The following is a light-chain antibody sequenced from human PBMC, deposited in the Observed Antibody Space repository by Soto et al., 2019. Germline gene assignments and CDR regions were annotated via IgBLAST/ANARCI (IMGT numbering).Light chain of an antibody. V-gene: IGKV1-6*01. CDR1: PGVSND. CDR2: AAS. Sequence: AIQMTQSPCYLSASVAARVTISCRTSPGVSNDVGCYQQKPGIAPKLRIYAASSLQSGVTSRLTCSGSGTDLTLTISSLKPEDFATYYCVQDYNYPLTFGQGTKVDIK. J-gene: IGKJ1*01. CDR3: VQDYNYPLT.